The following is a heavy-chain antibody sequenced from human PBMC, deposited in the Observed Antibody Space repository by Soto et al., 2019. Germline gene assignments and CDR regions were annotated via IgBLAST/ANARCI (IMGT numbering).Heavy chain of an antibody. V-gene: IGHV4-34*01. CDR2: INHSGST. D-gene: IGHD4-4*01. J-gene: IGHJ6*02. CDR1: GGSFSGYY. Sequence: SETLSLTCAVYGGSFSGYYWSWIRQPPGKGLEWIGEINHSGSTNYNPSLKSRVTISGDTSKNQFSLKLSSVTAADTAVYYCARGNSFHYYGMDVWGQGTTVTVSS. CDR3: ARGNSFHYYGMDV.